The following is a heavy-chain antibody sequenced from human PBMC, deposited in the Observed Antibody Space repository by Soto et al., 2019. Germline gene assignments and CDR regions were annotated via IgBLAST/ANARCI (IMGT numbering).Heavy chain of an antibody. CDR3: ARVLGGMATVPFDY. CDR1: GFTFSSYA. D-gene: IGHD4-4*01. Sequence: GGSLRLSCAASGFTFSSYAMHWVRQAPGTGLXGVXVIXXEXXXXXYXXSVKGRFTISRDNSKNTLYLQMNSLRTEDTAVYYCARVLGGMATVPFDYWGQGALVTVSS. J-gene: IGHJ4*02. V-gene: IGHV3-30*04. CDR2: IXXEXXXX.